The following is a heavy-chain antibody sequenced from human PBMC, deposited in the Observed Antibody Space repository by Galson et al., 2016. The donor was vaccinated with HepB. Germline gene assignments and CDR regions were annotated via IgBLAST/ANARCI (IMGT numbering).Heavy chain of an antibody. V-gene: IGHV4-59*01. D-gene: IGHD3-16*01. Sequence: SETLSLTCTVSGDSISGNRWSWIRQPPGKGLEWIAYIYYTGSTHYNPSLKSRVTISLDTSKNQVSLKLISVTAADTALYFCAKDLGREGGVGPRGQGTLVTVSS. CDR1: GDSISGNR. CDR2: IYYTGST. CDR3: AKDLGREGGVGP. J-gene: IGHJ5*02.